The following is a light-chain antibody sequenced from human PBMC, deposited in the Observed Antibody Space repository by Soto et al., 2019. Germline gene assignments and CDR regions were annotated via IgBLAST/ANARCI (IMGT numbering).Light chain of an antibody. J-gene: IGKJ1*01. CDR2: AAS. V-gene: IGKV1-39*01. CDR3: QQYNSYS. Sequence: DIQMTQSPSSLSASVGDRVTITCRASQSTSSYLNWYQQKPGKAPKLLIYAASSLQSGVPSRFSGSGSGTEFTLTISSLQPDDFATYYCQQYNSYSFGQGTKVDIK. CDR1: QSTSSY.